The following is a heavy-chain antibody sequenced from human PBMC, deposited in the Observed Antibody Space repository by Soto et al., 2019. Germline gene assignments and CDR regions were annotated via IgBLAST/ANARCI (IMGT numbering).Heavy chain of an antibody. Sequence: ESGGGLVKPGGSLRLSCAASGFTFSSYSMNWVRQAPGKGLEWVSSISSSSSYIYYADSVKGRFTISRDNAKNSLYLQMNSLRAEDTAVYYCAREWESMTTVNFGYYGMDVWGQGTTVTVSS. CDR2: ISSSSSYI. J-gene: IGHJ6*02. CDR1: GFTFSSYS. D-gene: IGHD4-4*01. CDR3: AREWESMTTVNFGYYGMDV. V-gene: IGHV3-21*01.